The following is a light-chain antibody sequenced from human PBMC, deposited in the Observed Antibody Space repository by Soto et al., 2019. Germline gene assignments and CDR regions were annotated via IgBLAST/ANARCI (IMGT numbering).Light chain of an antibody. Sequence: EIVLTQSPGTMSLSPGERATLSCRASQSVSSSYLAWYQQKPGQAPRLLIYGAFSRATGIPDWFSGSGSGTDFMLTMCRPEPEDFSVYYCQQYRILPEITFGPGTTVDIK. CDR2: GAF. J-gene: IGKJ3*01. V-gene: IGKV3-20*01. CDR3: QQYRILPEIT. CDR1: QSVSSSY.